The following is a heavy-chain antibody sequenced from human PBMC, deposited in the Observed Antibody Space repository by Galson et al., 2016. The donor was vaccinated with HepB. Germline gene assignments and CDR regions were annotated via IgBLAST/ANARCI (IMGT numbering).Heavy chain of an antibody. CDR1: GYSFTNYW. Sequence: QSGAEVKKSGESLRISCKGSGYSFTNYWITWVRQMPGKGLEWMGRIDLSDSHTNYSPSFQGNVTISADKSTSTAYVQWSSLKASYTAMHYCTYRGGNNSPFDYWGQGTLVTVSS. CDR2: IDLSDSHT. CDR3: TYRGGNNSPFDY. J-gene: IGHJ4*02. D-gene: IGHD4-23*01. V-gene: IGHV5-10-1*01.